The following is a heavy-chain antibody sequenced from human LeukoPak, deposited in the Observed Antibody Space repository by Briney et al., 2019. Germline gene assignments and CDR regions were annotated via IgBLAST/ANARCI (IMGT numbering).Heavy chain of an antibody. CDR3: ARRATAERGHSYGLDY. CDR2: TVGTGPDT. V-gene: IGHV3-23*01. CDR1: GFTFTNFA. D-gene: IGHD5-18*01. J-gene: IGHJ4*02. Sequence: GGSLRLSCAASGFTFTNFAMTWVRQAPGKGLEWVAATVGTGPDTYHADSVKGRFTTSRDNSKDILYLQMNSLRAEDTAVYYCARRATAERGHSYGLDYWGQGTLVTVSS.